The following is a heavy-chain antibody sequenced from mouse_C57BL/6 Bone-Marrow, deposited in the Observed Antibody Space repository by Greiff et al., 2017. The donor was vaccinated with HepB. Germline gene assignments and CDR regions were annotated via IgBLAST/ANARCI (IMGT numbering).Heavy chain of an antibody. V-gene: IGHV1-64*01. CDR2: IHPNSGST. CDR3: ARPWGYYGNYADY. Sequence: QVQLQQPGAELVKPGASVKLSCKASGYTFTSYWMHWVKQRPGQGLEWIGMIHPNSGSTNYNEKFKIKATLTVDKSSSTAYMQLSSLTSEDSAVYYCARPWGYYGNYADYWGQGTSVTVSS. J-gene: IGHJ4*01. CDR1: GYTFTSYW. D-gene: IGHD2-1*01.